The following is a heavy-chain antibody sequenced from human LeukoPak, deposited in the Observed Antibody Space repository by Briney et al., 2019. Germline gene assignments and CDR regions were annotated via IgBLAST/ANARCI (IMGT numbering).Heavy chain of an antibody. Sequence: GGSLRLSCAASGFTFSSCGIHWVRQAPGKGLEWVAFIRYDGSNKYYANSVKGRFTISRDNSKNTLYLQMSSLRAEDTAVYYCASSQQWLSHFDYWGQGTLVTVSS. D-gene: IGHD6-19*01. J-gene: IGHJ4*02. CDR2: IRYDGSNK. V-gene: IGHV3-30*02. CDR1: GFTFSSCG. CDR3: ASSQQWLSHFDY.